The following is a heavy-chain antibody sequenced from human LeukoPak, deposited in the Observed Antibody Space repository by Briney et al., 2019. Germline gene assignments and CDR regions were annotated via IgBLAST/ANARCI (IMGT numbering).Heavy chain of an antibody. CDR3: QSRYLEWLLEY. CDR1: GGSINSNNYY. Sequence: SETLSLTCTVSGGSINSNNYYWGWIRQPPGKGLEWIGSIYSSGSACYNPSLKSRVTISVDTSKNQFSLRLSSVTAADTAVYYCQSRYLEWLLEYWGQGTLVTVSS. CDR2: IYSSGSA. V-gene: IGHV4-39*01. J-gene: IGHJ4*02. D-gene: IGHD3-3*01.